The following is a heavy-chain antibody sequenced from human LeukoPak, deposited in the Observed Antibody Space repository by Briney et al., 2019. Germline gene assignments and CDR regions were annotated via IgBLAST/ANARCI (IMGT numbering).Heavy chain of an antibody. CDR1: GGTFSSYA. Sequence: SVKVSCKASGGTFSSYAISWVRQAPGQGLEWTGRIIPILGIANYAQKFQGRVTITADKSTSTAYMELSSLRSEDTAVYYCARVKGSIAVAGSYDYWGQGTLVTVSS. CDR2: IIPILGIA. D-gene: IGHD6-19*01. CDR3: ARVKGSIAVAGSYDY. V-gene: IGHV1-69*04. J-gene: IGHJ4*02.